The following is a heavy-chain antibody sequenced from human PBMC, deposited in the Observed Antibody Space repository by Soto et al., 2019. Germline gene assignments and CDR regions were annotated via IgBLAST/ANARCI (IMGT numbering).Heavy chain of an antibody. CDR1: GGTFSSYA. CDR2: IIPIFGTA. D-gene: IGHD3-22*01. CDR3: AGYYYDSSGYYFPPNYYYGMDV. Sequence: QVQLVQSGAEVKKPGSSVNVSCKASGGTFSSYAISWVRQAPGQGLEWMGGIIPIFGTANYAQKFQGRVTITADESTSTAYMELSSLRSEDTAVYYCAGYYYDSSGYYFPPNYYYGMDVWGQGTTVTVSS. J-gene: IGHJ6*02. V-gene: IGHV1-69*01.